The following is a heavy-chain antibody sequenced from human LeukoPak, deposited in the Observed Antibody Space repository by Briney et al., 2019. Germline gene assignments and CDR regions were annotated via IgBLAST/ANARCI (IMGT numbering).Heavy chain of an antibody. D-gene: IGHD2-2*01. CDR2: ISPGGGTT. V-gene: IGHV3-23*01. CDR1: GFAFGSEA. Sequence: GGSLRLSCAVSGFAFGSEAMSWVRQSPARGLEWVASISPGGGTTYYADYVKGRFTISRDNSKNSLFVQMNSLRAEDTAVYYCAKDPGYCSSTSCFAFDYWGQGTLVTVSS. J-gene: IGHJ4*02. CDR3: AKDPGYCSSTSCFAFDY.